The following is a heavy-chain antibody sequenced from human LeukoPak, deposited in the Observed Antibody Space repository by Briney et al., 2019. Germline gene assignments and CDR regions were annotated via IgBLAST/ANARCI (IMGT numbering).Heavy chain of an antibody. Sequence: ASVKVSCKASGYTFTGYYMHWVRQAPGQGLEWMGWINPNSGGTNYAQKFQGWVTMTRDTSISTAYMELSRLRSDDTAVYYCAREGLIAVAGTYYYYGMDVWGQGTMVTVSS. CDR3: AREGLIAVAGTYYYYGMDV. J-gene: IGHJ6*02. V-gene: IGHV1-2*04. CDR2: INPNSGGT. CDR1: GYTFTGYY. D-gene: IGHD6-19*01.